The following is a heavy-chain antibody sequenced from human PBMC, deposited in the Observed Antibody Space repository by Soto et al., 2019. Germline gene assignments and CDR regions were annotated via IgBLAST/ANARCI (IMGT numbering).Heavy chain of an antibody. Sequence: QVQLQESGPGLVKPSETLSLTCTVPGGSISSYYWSWIRQPPGKGLEWIGYIYYSGSTNYNPSLKSRVTISVDTSKNQFSLKLSSVTAADTAVYYCARVGDLSFYYYYMHVWGKGTTVTVSS. CDR3: ARVGDLSFYYYYMHV. CDR1: GGSISSYY. CDR2: IYYSGST. J-gene: IGHJ6*03. V-gene: IGHV4-59*08. D-gene: IGHD3-3*01.